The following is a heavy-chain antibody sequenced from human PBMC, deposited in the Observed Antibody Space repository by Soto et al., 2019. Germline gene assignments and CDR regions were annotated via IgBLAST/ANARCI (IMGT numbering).Heavy chain of an antibody. CDR3: ARDLNYYDSSGYSPVPDFDY. CDR2: ISAYNGNT. D-gene: IGHD3-22*01. J-gene: IGHJ4*02. Sequence: GASVKVSCKASGYTFTSYGISWVRQAPGQGLEWMGWISAYNGNTNYAQKLQGRVTMTTDTSTSTAYMELRSLRSDDTAVYYCARDLNYYDSSGYSPVPDFDYWGQGTLVTVSS. V-gene: IGHV1-18*01. CDR1: GYTFTSYG.